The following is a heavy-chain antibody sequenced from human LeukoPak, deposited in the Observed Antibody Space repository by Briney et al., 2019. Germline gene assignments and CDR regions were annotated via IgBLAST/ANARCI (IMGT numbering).Heavy chain of an antibody. J-gene: IGHJ4*02. V-gene: IGHV3-21*04. D-gene: IGHD6-19*01. CDR3: AKVVAVAEAMDY. CDR1: GFTFSSYS. Sequence: GGSLRLSCAASGFTFSSYSMNWVRQAPGKGLEWVSSISSSSSYIYYADSVKGRFTISRDNSKNTLYLQMNSLRAEDTAVYYCAKVVAVAEAMDYWGQGTLVTVSS. CDR2: ISSSSSYI.